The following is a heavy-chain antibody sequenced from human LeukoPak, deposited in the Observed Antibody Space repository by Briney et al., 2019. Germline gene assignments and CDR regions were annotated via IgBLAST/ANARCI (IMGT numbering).Heavy chain of an antibody. J-gene: IGHJ5*02. V-gene: IGHV4-59*01. CDR1: GGSIGRYY. Sequence: SETLSLTCTVSGGSIGRYYWSWIRQPPGKGLEWIGHIYYSGSTNYNPSLKSRVTMSVDTSTNQFSLKVNSVTAADTAVYYCARVVAGRRFDPWGQGTLVTVSS. D-gene: IGHD2-15*01. CDR3: ARVVAGRRFDP. CDR2: IYYSGST.